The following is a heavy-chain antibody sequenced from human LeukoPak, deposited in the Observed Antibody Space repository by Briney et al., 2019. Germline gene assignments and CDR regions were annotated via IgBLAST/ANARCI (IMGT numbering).Heavy chain of an antibody. CDR1: GYSFTDNW. Sequence: GESLKISCKGSGYSFTDNWITWVRQMPGKRLEWKGIIYPGDSDTRYSPSFQCQVTFSADKSISTAYLQWSSLKASDTAMYYCARQGDMVRGNAFDIWGQGTMVTVSS. CDR3: ARQGDMVRGNAFDI. V-gene: IGHV5-51*01. D-gene: IGHD3-10*01. CDR2: IYPGDSDT. J-gene: IGHJ3*02.